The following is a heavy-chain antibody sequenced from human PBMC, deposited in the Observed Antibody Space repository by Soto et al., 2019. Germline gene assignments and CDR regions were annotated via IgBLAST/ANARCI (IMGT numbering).Heavy chain of an antibody. V-gene: IGHV4-59*01. Sequence: SETLSLTCTVPGGSISSYYWSWIRQPPGKGLEWIGYIYYSGSTNYNPSLKSRVTISVDTSKNQFSLKLSSVTAADTAVYYCARVSLEVSYYYYYGMDVWGQGTTVTVSS. J-gene: IGHJ6*02. CDR2: IYYSGST. CDR1: GGSISSYY. CDR3: ARVSLEVSYYYYYGMDV. D-gene: IGHD3-3*01.